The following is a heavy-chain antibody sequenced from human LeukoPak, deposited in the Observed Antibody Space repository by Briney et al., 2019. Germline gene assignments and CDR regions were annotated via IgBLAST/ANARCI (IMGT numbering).Heavy chain of an antibody. J-gene: IGHJ3*02. Sequence: GGSLRLSCAASGFTFDDYAMHWVRQAPGKGLEWVSGISWNSGSIGYADSVKGRFTISRDNAKNSLYLQMNSLRAEDMALYYCAKAKKIGPSAFDIWGQGTMVTVSS. V-gene: IGHV3-9*03. CDR3: AKAKKIGPSAFDI. CDR2: ISWNSGSI. CDR1: GFTFDDYA.